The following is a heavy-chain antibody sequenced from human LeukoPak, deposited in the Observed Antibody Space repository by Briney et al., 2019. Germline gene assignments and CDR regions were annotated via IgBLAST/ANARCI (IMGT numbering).Heavy chain of an antibody. V-gene: IGHV3-23*01. D-gene: IGHD3-9*01. J-gene: IGHJ4*02. CDR3: AKRGSDILTHIDY. CDR2: ISASGGNT. Sequence: GGSLRLSCAASGFTFSSYAMSWVRQAPGKGLEWVSDISASGGNTYYADSVKGRFTVSRDNSKNTLYLQMNSLRAEDTAVYYCAKRGSDILTHIDYWGQGTLVTVSS. CDR1: GFTFSSYA.